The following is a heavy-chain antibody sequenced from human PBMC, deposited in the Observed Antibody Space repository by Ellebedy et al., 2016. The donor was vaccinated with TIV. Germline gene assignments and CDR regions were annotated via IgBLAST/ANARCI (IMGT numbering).Heavy chain of an antibody. V-gene: IGHV3-48*02. CDR1: GFPFTTYS. CDR2: ISGHSNDI. Sequence: PGGSLRLSCAASGFPFTTYSMNWVLQAPGKELEWVAYISGHSNDIYYAVSVTGRFAISRDNAMNSLYLQMQSMRDEDTAVYYCARGHNFEGSFYWGFDFWGQGTLVTVSS. D-gene: IGHD3-22*01. J-gene: IGHJ4*02. CDR3: ARGHNFEGSFYWGFDF.